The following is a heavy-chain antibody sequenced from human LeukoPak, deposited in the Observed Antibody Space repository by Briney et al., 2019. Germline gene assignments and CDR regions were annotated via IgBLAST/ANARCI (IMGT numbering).Heavy chain of an antibody. Sequence: SETLSLTCTVSGGSISRYYWSWIRQPPRKGLEWIGYISYSGSTKYNPSLTSRVTISVDTSKNQFSLKLSSATAADTAVYYCARLDYYHFDYWGQGTVVTVSS. V-gene: IGHV4-59*01. CDR1: GGSISRYY. CDR3: ARLDYYHFDY. CDR2: ISYSGST. D-gene: IGHD3-22*01. J-gene: IGHJ4*02.